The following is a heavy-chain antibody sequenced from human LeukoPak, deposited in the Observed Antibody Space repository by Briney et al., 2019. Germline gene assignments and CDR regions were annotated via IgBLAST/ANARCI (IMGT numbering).Heavy chain of an antibody. CDR2: ISYSGGST. CDR3: ARVKGSYGAFDI. CDR1: GFTLSNYA. Sequence: GGSLRLSCVASGFTLSNYAMSWVRQAPGKGLEWVSAISYSGGSTYYADSVKGRFTISRDNSKNTLYLQMNSLRAEDTAVYYCARVKGSYGAFDIWGQGTMVTVSS. V-gene: IGHV3-23*01. J-gene: IGHJ3*02. D-gene: IGHD1-26*01.